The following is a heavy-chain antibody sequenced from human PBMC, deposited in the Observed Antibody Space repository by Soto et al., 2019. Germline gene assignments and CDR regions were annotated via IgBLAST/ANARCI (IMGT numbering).Heavy chain of an antibody. J-gene: IGHJ4*02. V-gene: IGHV5-51*01. CDR3: ARQGRTSASSDF. CDR2: MSPGNSDI. D-gene: IGHD2-21*01. Sequence: PGESLKISCRGFGYTFNTYWIGWVRQMPGKGLEWMGVMSPGNSDIRYSPAFQGQVSISADTSISTAYLQWSSLKTSDGGMYYCARQGRTSASSDFWGQGTLVTVSS. CDR1: GYTFNTYW.